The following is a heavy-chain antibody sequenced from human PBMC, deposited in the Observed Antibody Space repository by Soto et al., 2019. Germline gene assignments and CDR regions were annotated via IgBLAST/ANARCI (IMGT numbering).Heavy chain of an antibody. CDR3: ARDGPRLGYGSSTSCYSWFGP. D-gene: IGHD2-2*02. V-gene: IGHV1-69*06. Sequence: ASVKVSCKASGGTFSSYAISWVRQAPGQGLEWMGGIIPIFGPANYAQKFQGRVTITADKSTSTAYMELSSLRSEDTAVYYCARDGPRLGYGSSTSCYSWFGPWGQRTLVTVSS. CDR2: IIPIFGPA. CDR1: GGTFSSYA. J-gene: IGHJ5*02.